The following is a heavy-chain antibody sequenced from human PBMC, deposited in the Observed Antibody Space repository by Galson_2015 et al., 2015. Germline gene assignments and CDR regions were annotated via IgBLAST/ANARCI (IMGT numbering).Heavy chain of an antibody. Sequence: SETLSLTCTVSGGSIWSYYWSWIRQSPGKGLEWIGYSYYSGTTNYNPSLMSRVTISVDTSKNQFSLKLSTVTAADTAVYYCARGGNYYGSGSYYNDYWGQGTLVTVSS. J-gene: IGHJ4*02. CDR3: ARGGNYYGSGSYYNDY. CDR1: GGSIWSYY. D-gene: IGHD3-10*01. CDR2: SYYSGTT. V-gene: IGHV4-59*01.